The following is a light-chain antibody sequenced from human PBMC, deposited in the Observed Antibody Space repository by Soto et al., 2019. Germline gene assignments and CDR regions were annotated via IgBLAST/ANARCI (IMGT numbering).Light chain of an antibody. CDR3: QQYNNWPPWT. Sequence: EIVMTQSPATLSVSPGERATLSCRASQSVSSSLAWYQLKPGQAPRLLIYGASTRATGIPASFSGSGSGTAFTLTIITLQSEDFAVYYCQQYNNWPPWTFGQGTKVEIK. CDR1: QSVSSS. J-gene: IGKJ1*01. V-gene: IGKV3-15*01. CDR2: GAS.